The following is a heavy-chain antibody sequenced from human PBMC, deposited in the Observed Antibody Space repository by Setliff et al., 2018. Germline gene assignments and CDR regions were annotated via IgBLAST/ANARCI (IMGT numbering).Heavy chain of an antibody. J-gene: IGHJ4*02. CDR3: VRGSGYSSGSFDC. V-gene: IGHV3-74*01. Sequence: GGSLRLSCAASEFTLSTYWIHWVRQAPRKGLVWVSRIDSDGSTTTYADSVKGRFTISRDNGKNTVYLQMNSLRAEDTAMYYCVRGSGYSSGSFDCWGQGTLVTVSS. CDR2: IDSDGSTT. D-gene: IGHD6-19*01. CDR1: EFTLSTYW.